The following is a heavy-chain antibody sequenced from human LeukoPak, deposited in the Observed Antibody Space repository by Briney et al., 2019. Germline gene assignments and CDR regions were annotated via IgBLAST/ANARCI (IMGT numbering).Heavy chain of an antibody. D-gene: IGHD2-15*01. CDR2: ISGSGGST. Sequence: PGESLRLSCSASGFTFSSCAMHWVRQAPGKGLEWVSGISGSGGSTHYADSVKDRFTISRDNSKNTLYLQMNSLRAEDTAVYYCAKETVVVVAATPDAFDIWGQGTMVTVSS. V-gene: IGHV3-23*01. J-gene: IGHJ3*02. CDR1: GFTFSSCA. CDR3: AKETVVVVAATPDAFDI.